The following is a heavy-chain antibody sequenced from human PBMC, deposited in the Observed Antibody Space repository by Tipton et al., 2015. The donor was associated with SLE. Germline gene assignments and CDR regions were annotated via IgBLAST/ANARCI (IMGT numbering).Heavy chain of an antibody. V-gene: IGHV4-61*02. J-gene: IGHJ4*02. D-gene: IGHD4-11*01. CDR3: ARDADYSKVLDY. CDR1: GGSISSGSYY. CDR2: IYTSGST. Sequence: LRLSCTVSGGSISSGSYYWSWIRQPAGKGLEWIGRIYTSGSTNYNPSLKSRVTIPVDTSKNQFSLKLSSVTAADTAVYYCARDADYSKVLDYWGQGTLVTVSS.